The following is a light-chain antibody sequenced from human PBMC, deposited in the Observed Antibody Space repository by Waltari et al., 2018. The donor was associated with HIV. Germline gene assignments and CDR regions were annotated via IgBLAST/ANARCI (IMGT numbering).Light chain of an antibody. J-gene: IGKJ1*01. CDR2: ASS. CDR1: QGISSY. CDR3: QQANTFPRT. V-gene: IGKV1-12*01. Sequence: DIQMTQSPSAVSVSVGDRVTTTCRASQGISSYLAWYQQKPGKAPKLLIYASSSLQSGVPSRFSGSGSGTDFTLTISSLQPEDFATYYCQQANTFPRTFGQGTKVEIK.